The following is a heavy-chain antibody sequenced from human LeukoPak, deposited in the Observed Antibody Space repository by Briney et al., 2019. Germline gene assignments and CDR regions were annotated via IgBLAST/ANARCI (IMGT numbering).Heavy chain of an antibody. D-gene: IGHD3-10*01. CDR3: ARGPALYGSGSYTSFPFDY. CDR2: INHIGST. Sequence: SETLSLTCAVSGGSFSGYYWSWIRQPPRKGLEWIGEINHIGSTNYNPPLKSRVTISVESSKNQFSLKLSSVTAAATAVHYCARGPALYGSGSYTSFPFDYWGKGTLVTVSS. J-gene: IGHJ4*02. CDR1: GGSFSGYY. V-gene: IGHV4-34*01.